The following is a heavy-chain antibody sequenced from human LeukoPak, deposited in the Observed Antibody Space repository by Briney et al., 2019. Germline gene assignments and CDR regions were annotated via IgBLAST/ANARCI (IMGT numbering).Heavy chain of an antibody. CDR1: GYSFTSYW. V-gene: IGHV5-51*01. CDR2: IYPGDSDT. CDR3: ARSGRGYSGYDYVGRPDY. Sequence: RPGEALKISCKGSGYSFTSYWIGWVRQMPGKGLEGMGIIYPGDSDTRYSPSFQGQVTISADKSISTAYLQWSSLKASDTAMYYCARSGRGYSGYDYVGRPDYWGQGTLVTVSS. D-gene: IGHD5-12*01. J-gene: IGHJ4*02.